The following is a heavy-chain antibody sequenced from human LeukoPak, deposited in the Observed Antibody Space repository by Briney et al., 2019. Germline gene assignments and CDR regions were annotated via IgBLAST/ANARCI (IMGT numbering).Heavy chain of an antibody. V-gene: IGHV4-39*01. CDR3: ARLPKGWNYEN. CDR2: IYYSGST. J-gene: IGHJ4*02. CDR1: RGSISSSTYY. Sequence: PSETLSLTCTVTRGSISSSTYYWGWIRQPPGKGLEWIGSIYYSGSTYYNPPFKSRVTISVDTSKNQFSLKLSSVTAADTAVYYCARLPKGWNYENWGQGTLVTVSS. D-gene: IGHD1-7*01.